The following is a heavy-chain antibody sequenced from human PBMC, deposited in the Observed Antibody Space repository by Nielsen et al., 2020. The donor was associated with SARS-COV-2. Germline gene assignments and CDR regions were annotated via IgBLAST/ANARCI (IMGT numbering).Heavy chain of an antibody. Sequence: WIRQPLGKGLEWVAVISYDGSNKYYADSVKGRFTISRDNSKNTLYLQMNSLRAEDTAVYYCAKDAQYYDFWSGYSTRRNHYYYYMDVWGKGTTVTVSS. J-gene: IGHJ6*03. CDR2: ISYDGSNK. D-gene: IGHD3-3*01. V-gene: IGHV3-30*18. CDR3: AKDAQYYDFWSGYSTRRNHYYYYMDV.